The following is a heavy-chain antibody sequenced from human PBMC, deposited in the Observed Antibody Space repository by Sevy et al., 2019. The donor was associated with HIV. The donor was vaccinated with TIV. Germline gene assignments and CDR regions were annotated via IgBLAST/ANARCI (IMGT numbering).Heavy chain of an antibody. V-gene: IGHV3-48*01. CDR1: GFTFSSYS. D-gene: IGHD1-26*01. CDR3: ARDGVGVGATFDY. CDR2: ISSSSSTI. J-gene: IGHJ4*02. Sequence: GGSLRLSCAASGFTFSSYSMNWVRQAPGKGLEWVSYISSSSSTIYYADSVKGRFTISRDSAKNSLFLQMNSLRAEDTAVYYSARDGVGVGATFDYWGQGTLVTVSS.